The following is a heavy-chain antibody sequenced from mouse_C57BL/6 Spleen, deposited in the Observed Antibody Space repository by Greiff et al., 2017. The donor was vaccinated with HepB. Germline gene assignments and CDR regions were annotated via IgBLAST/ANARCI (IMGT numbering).Heavy chain of an antibody. V-gene: IGHV1-52*01. Sequence: QVQLQQPGAELVRPGSSVKLSCKASGYTFTSYWMHWVKQRPIQGLEWIGNIDPSDSETHYNQKFKDKATLTVDKSSSTAYMQLSSLTSEDSAVYYCARGAVVAGNYYAMDYWGQGTSVTVSS. D-gene: IGHD1-1*01. CDR2: IDPSDSET. CDR3: ARGAVVAGNYYAMDY. J-gene: IGHJ4*01. CDR1: GYTFTSYW.